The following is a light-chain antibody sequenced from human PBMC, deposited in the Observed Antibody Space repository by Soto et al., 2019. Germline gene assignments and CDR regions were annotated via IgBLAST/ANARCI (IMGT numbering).Light chain of an antibody. CDR2: KAS. CDR3: QQYNGT. J-gene: IGKJ1*01. V-gene: IGKV1-5*03. CDR1: QGIGNW. Sequence: DIQMTQSPSTLSASVADRVTITCRASQGIGNWLAWYQQKPGKAPKLLIYKASNLESGVPSRFSGSGSGTEFTLTISSLHPDDFATYYCQQYNGTFGQGTKVEIK.